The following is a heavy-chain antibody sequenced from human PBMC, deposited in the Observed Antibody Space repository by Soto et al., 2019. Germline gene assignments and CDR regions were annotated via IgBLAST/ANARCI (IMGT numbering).Heavy chain of an antibody. CDR3: VRVVEGYYDISTATLRTAYPFDT. CDR2: ISSGSSDT. Sequence: PGGSLRLSCEASGFTFSRVSMNWVRQAPGKGLEWVASISSGSSDTWYSDSVKGRFIISRDNAQNSLFLQMNSLRAEDTAVYYCVRVVEGYYDISTATLRTAYPFDTWGQGTMVTVSS. V-gene: IGHV3-21*01. CDR1: GFTFSRVS. J-gene: IGHJ3*02. D-gene: IGHD3-9*01.